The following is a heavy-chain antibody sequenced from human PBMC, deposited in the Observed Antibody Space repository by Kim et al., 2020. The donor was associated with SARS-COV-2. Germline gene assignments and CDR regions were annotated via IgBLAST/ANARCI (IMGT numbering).Heavy chain of an antibody. CDR2: ISWNSGSI. J-gene: IGHJ6*02. Sequence: GGSLRLSCAASGFTFDDYAMHWVRQAPGKGQEWVSGISWNSGSIGYADSVKGRFTISRDNAKNSLYLQMNSLRAEDTALYYCAKIRWDFTDYGMDVWGQG. CDR1: GFTFDDYA. CDR3: AKIRWDFTDYGMDV. V-gene: IGHV3-9*01. D-gene: IGHD2-8*02.